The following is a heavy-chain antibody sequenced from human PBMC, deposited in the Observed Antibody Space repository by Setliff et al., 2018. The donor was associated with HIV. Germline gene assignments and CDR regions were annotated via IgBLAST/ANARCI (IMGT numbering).Heavy chain of an antibody. V-gene: IGHV3-74*01. J-gene: IGHJ4*02. CDR2: VNGDGSST. CDR1: GFTFDRFW. CDR3: AKAMATMTVNDY. Sequence: PGGSLRLSCAASGFTFDRFWMHWVRQAPGKGLVWVSRVNGDGSSTTYADSVKDRFTISRDNAKNTLYLQMNSLRAEDTGVYYCAKAMATMTVNDYWGQGTLVTVS. D-gene: IGHD5-12*01.